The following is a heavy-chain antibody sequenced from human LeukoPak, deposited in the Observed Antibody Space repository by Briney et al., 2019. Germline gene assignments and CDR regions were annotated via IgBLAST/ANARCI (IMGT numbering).Heavy chain of an antibody. D-gene: IGHD3-3*02. CDR1: GFSFSKFA. V-gene: IGHV3-64*01. CDR3: ARGHFWSGYTYQHYFYYMDV. CDR2: ISYNGDGT. Sequence: PGGSLRLSCAASGFSFSKFAMHLVRQAPGRGLESVSGISYNGDGTYFANSVKGRFTISRDNSKKTLYLQVGSLRVEDMGVYYCARGHFWSGYTYQHYFYYMDVWGKGTAVTVSS. J-gene: IGHJ6*03.